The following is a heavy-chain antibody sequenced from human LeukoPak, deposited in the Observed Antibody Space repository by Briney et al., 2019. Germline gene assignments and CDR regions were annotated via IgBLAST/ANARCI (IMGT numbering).Heavy chain of an antibody. CDR2: ISSSSSYI. J-gene: IGHJ4*02. CDR3: ARVHSGYGPDYIDH. D-gene: IGHD5-12*01. V-gene: IGHV3-21*01. CDR1: GFTFSSYS. Sequence: GGSLRLSCAASGFTFSSYSMNWVRQAPGKGLEWVSSISSSSSYIYYADSVKGRFTISRDNAKNSLYLQMNSLRAEDTALYYCARVHSGYGPDYIDHWGQGTPVTVSS.